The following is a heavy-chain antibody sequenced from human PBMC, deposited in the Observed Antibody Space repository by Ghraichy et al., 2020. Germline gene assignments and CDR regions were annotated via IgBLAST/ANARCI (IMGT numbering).Heavy chain of an antibody. CDR3: ARGGRFTMVQGVTRGNWFDP. V-gene: IGHV4-34*01. D-gene: IGHD3-10*01. CDR2: INHSGST. CDR1: GGSFSGYY. Sequence: LSCAVYGGSFSGYYWSWIRQPPGKGLEWIGEINHSGSTNYNPSLKSRVTISVDTSKNQFSLKLSSVTAADTAVYYCARGGRFTMVQGVTRGNWFDPWGQGTLVTVSS. J-gene: IGHJ5*02.